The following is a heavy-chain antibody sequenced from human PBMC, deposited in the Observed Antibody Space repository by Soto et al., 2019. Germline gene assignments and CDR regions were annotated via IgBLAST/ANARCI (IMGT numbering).Heavy chain of an antibody. CDR1: GYSFTSYW. Sequence: PGESLKISCKGSGYSFTSYWIGWVRQMPGKGLEWMGIIYPGDSDTRYSPSFQGQVTISADKSISTAYLQWSSLKASDTAMYYCARAVVPAAIVPYYYYYMDVWGKGTTVTVSS. CDR2: IYPGDSDT. V-gene: IGHV5-51*01. D-gene: IGHD2-2*02. CDR3: ARAVVPAAIVPYYYYYMDV. J-gene: IGHJ6*03.